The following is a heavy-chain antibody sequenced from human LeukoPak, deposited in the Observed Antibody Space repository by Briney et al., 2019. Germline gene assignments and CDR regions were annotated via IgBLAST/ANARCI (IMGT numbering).Heavy chain of an antibody. Sequence: GASVKVSCKAAGYTFTSYDINWVRQATGQGLEWMGWMNPNSGNTGYAQKFQGRVTITRNTSISTAYMELSSLRSEDTAVYYCARGVRVRFLEWLPDYYYMDVWGKGTTVTVSS. V-gene: IGHV1-8*03. CDR2: MNPNSGNT. CDR3: ARGVRVRFLEWLPDYYYMDV. D-gene: IGHD3-3*01. CDR1: GYTFTSYD. J-gene: IGHJ6*03.